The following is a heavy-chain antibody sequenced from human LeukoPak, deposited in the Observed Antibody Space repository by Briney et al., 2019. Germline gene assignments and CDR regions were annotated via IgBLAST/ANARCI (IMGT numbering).Heavy chain of an antibody. CDR2: IYYSGST. V-gene: IGHV4-31*03. CDR1: GGSISSGGYY. J-gene: IGHJ4*02. D-gene: IGHD3-22*01. CDR3: AVTYYYDSSGYYYWYYFDY. Sequence: SQTLSLTCTVSGGSISSGGYYSSWIRQHPGKGLEWIGYIYYSGSTYYNPSLKSRVTISVDTSKNQFSLKLSSVTAADTAVYYCAVTYYYDSSGYYYWYYFDYWGQGTLVTVSS.